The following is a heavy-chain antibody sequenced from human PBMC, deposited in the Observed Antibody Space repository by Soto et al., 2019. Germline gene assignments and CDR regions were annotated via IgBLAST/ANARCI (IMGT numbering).Heavy chain of an antibody. Sequence: EVQLVESGGGLVKPGGSLRLSCAASGFTFSSYSMNWVRQAPGKGLEWVSSISSSSSYIYYAGSVKDRFTISRDNAKNSLYLQMNSLRAEDTAVYYCARSWNYYYYYGMDVWGQGTTVTVSS. CDR2: ISSSSSYI. J-gene: IGHJ6*02. V-gene: IGHV3-21*01. CDR3: ARSWNYYYYYGMDV. CDR1: GFTFSSYS. D-gene: IGHD3-3*01.